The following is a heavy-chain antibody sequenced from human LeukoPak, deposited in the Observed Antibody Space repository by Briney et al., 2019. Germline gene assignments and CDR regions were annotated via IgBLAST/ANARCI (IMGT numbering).Heavy chain of an antibody. CDR1: GYIFTNYW. CDR2: IFPGDSDT. D-gene: IGHD3-22*01. CDR3: ARHSTTRGSYYDSSRYYYSEY. J-gene: IGHJ4*02. V-gene: IGHV5-51*01. Sequence: GESLKISCKGSGYIFTNYWIGWVRQMPGKGLEWMEVIFPGDSDTRYSPSFQGQVTISADKSISTAYLQWSSLKASDTAMYYCARHSTTRGSYYDSSRYYYSEYWGQGTLVTVSS.